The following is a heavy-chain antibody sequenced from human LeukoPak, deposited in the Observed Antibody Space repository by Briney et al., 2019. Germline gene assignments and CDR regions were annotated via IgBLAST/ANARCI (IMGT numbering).Heavy chain of an antibody. V-gene: IGHV3-48*03. J-gene: IGHJ4*02. D-gene: IGHD5-18*01. Sequence: TGGSLRLSCAASGFTFSSYEMNWVRQAPGKGLEWVSYISSSGSTIYYADSVKGRFTISRDNAKNSLYLQMNSLSPGDTAVYYCAKDVYTYAGYTNGHFDYWGQGTLVTVSS. CDR2: ISSSGSTI. CDR1: GFTFSSYE. CDR3: AKDVYTYAGYTNGHFDY.